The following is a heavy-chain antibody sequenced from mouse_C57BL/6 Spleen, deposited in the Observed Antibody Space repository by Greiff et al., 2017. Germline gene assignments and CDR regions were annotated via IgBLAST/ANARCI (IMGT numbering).Heavy chain of an antibody. CDR1: GYTFTDYY. V-gene: IGHV1-19*01. J-gene: IGHJ4*01. Sequence: EVQLQQSGPVLVKPGASVKMSCKASGYTFTDYYMNWVKQSHGKSLEWIGVINPYNGGTSYNQKFKGKATLTVDKSSSTAYLELNSLTSEDSAVYYCSRVYYGSSYGAMDYWGQGTSVTVSS. D-gene: IGHD1-1*01. CDR3: SRVYYGSSYGAMDY. CDR2: INPYNGGT.